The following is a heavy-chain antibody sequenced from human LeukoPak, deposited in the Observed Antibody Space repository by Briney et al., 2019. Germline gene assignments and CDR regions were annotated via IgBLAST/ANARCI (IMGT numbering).Heavy chain of an antibody. CDR2: ISYDGSNK. J-gene: IGHJ6*02. V-gene: IGHV3-30-3*01. CDR1: GFTFSSYA. D-gene: IGHD1-26*01. CDR3: AREGGAGADYYYYGMDV. Sequence: GRSLRLSCAASGFTFSSYAMHWVRQAPGKGLEWVAVISYDGSNKYYADSVKGRFTISRDNSKNTLYLQMNSLRAEDTAVYYCAREGGAGADYYYYGMDVWGQGTTVTVSS.